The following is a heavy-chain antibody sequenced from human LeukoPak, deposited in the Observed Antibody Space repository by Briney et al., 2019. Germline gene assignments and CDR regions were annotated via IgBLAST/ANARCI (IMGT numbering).Heavy chain of an antibody. J-gene: IGHJ5*02. CDR1: GYTFTSYD. CDR2: MNPNSGNT. CDR3: ARSFHTMVRGGEVDP. D-gene: IGHD3-10*01. V-gene: IGHV1-8*01. Sequence: ASVKVSCKAPGYTFTSYDMNWVRQATGQGLEWMGWMNPNSGNTGYAQKFQGRVTMTRNTSISTAYMELSSLRSEDTAVYYCARSFHTMVRGGEVDPWGQGTLVTVSS.